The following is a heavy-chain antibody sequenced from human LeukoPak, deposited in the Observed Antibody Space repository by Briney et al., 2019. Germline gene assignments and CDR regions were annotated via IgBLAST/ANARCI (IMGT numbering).Heavy chain of an antibody. J-gene: IGHJ4*02. V-gene: IGHV4-39*01. CDR1: GGSISSSSYY. Sequence: PSETLSLTCTVSGGSISSSSYYWGWIRQPPGKGLEWIGSIYYSGSTYYNPSHKSRVTISVDTSKNQFSLKLSSVTAADTAVYYCARRGWYYFDYWGQGTLVTVSS. CDR3: ARRGWYYFDY. D-gene: IGHD6-19*01. CDR2: IYYSGST.